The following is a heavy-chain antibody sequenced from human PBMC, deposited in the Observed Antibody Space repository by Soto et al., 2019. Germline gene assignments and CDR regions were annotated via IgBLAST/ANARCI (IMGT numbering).Heavy chain of an antibody. J-gene: IGHJ1*01. CDR1: GFMFSSYV. CDR2: ISDNGSTT. CDR3: ARDQAAGGTISRYFQD. D-gene: IGHD6-13*01. V-gene: IGHV3-23*01. Sequence: GGSLRLSCAASGFMFSSYVMNWVRQAPGKGLEWVSSISDNGSTTYYADSVKGRFTISRDNSKNTLYLQVNSLRAEDTAVYYCARDQAAGGTISRYFQDWGQGTLVTVSS.